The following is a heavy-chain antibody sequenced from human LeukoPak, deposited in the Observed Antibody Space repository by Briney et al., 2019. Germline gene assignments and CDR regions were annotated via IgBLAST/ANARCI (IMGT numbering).Heavy chain of an antibody. CDR1: GLTLSRYT. CDR2: ISSNSATI. V-gene: IGHV3-48*01. Sequence: PGGSLRLSCAASGLTLSRYTMNWVRQAPGKGLEWVSDISSNSATIHYADSVKGRFTISRDNAKNLLYLQMYSLRAEDTAVYYCVRDGYGSGNYSLDYWGQGTLVTVSS. CDR3: VRDGYGSGNYSLDY. J-gene: IGHJ4*02. D-gene: IGHD3-10*01.